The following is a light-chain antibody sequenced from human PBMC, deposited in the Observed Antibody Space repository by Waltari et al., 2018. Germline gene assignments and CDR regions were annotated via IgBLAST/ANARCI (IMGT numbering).Light chain of an antibody. J-gene: IGKJ1*01. CDR1: QRPRIY. Sequence: EIVLTQSPGTLSLAPGERATLSCRASQRPRIYLAWYQQKPGQAPRLLIYHASSRATGIPDRFSGSGSGTDFSLTISRLEPEDFAVYYCQHYESLPVTFGQGTKVEIK. CDR2: HAS. V-gene: IGKV3-20*01. CDR3: QHYESLPVT.